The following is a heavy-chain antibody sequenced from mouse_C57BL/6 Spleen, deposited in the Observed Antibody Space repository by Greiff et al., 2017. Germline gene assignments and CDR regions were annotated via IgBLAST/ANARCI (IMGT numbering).Heavy chain of an antibody. CDR2: LYPGSGST. CDR1: GYTFTSYW. D-gene: IGHD2-5*01. CDR3: ARYGYSNPYFDY. Sequence: QVQLQQPGAELVKPGASVKMSCKASGYTFTSYWITWVKQRPGQGLEWIGDLYPGSGSTNYNEKFKSKATLTVDTSSSTAYMQLSSLTSEDSAVXDCARYGYSNPYFDYWGQGTTLTVSS. V-gene: IGHV1-55*01. J-gene: IGHJ2*01.